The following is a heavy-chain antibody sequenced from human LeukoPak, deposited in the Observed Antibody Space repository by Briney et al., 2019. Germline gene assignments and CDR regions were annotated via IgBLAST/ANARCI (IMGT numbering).Heavy chain of an antibody. CDR2: IKQDGSEK. D-gene: IGHD4-11*01. V-gene: IGHV3-7*01. CDR1: GFTFSSYW. Sequence: GGSLRLSCAASGFTFSSYWMSWVRQAPGKGLEWVANIKQDGSEKYYVDSVKGRFTISRDNAKNSLYLQMNSLRAEDTAVYCCARAPLTTNIPKYYFDYWGQGTLVTVSS. CDR3: ARAPLTTNIPKYYFDY. J-gene: IGHJ4*02.